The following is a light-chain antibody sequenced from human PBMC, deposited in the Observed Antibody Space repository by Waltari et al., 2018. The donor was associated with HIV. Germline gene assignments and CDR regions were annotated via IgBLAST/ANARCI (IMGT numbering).Light chain of an antibody. J-gene: IGLJ1*01. V-gene: IGLV1-51*01. CDR1: SSNIATTY. CDR2: DNH. CDR3: GTWDTSLSAWI. Sequence: QSVLTQPPSVSATPGQKVTISCSGSSSNIATTYVSWYQQFPGTVPKVLIYDNHKRSSGIPDRFSGSKSGTSATLDISGLQTGDEAHYYCGTWDTSLSAWIFGTGTKVTVL.